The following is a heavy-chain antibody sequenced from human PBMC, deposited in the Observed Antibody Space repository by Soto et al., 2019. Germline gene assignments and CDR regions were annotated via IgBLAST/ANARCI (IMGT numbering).Heavy chain of an antibody. D-gene: IGHD3-16*01. CDR2: IIPIIGVT. Sequence: QVQLVQSGAEVKRPGSSVKVSCESSGDTFNSYVISWVRQAPGQGLEWMGGIIPIIGVTHYAQKFQGRVTISALSSTGTTHKELANLGFEDTALYYCARESLGAKGADHWGQGTLVTVSS. CDR3: ARESLGAKGADH. J-gene: IGHJ4*02. V-gene: IGHV1-69*17. CDR1: GDTFNSYV.